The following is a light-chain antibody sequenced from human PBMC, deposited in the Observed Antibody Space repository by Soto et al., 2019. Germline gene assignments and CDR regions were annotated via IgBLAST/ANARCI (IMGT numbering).Light chain of an antibody. J-gene: IGKJ5*01. CDR3: QQYNNWPIT. CDR2: GAS. Sequence: EIVLTQSPGTLSLSPGERATLSCRASQSVNGNYLAWYQQKPGQAPRLLISGASTRATGVPARFSGSGSGTEFTLTINSLQSEDFAVYYCQQYNNWPITFGQGTRLEIK. CDR1: QSVNGN. V-gene: IGKV3-15*01.